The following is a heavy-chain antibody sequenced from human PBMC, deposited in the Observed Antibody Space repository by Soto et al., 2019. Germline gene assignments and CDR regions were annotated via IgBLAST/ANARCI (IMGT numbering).Heavy chain of an antibody. CDR1: GFTFTGYS. V-gene: IGHV3-21*06. CDR2: ISSTTNYI. J-gene: IGHJ4*02. Sequence: EVQLVESGGGLVKPGGSLRLSCAASGFTFTGYSMNWVRQAPGKGLEWVSSISSTTNYIYYGDSMKGRFTISRGNAKNSLYLEMNSLRAEDTAVYYCARESEDLTSNFDYWGQGTLVTVSS. CDR3: ARESEDLTSNFDY.